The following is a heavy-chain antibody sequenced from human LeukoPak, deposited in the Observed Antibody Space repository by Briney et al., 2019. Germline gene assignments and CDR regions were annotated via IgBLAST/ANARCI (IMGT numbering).Heavy chain of an antibody. D-gene: IGHD3-10*01. J-gene: IGHJ5*02. Sequence: SETLSLTCAVYGGSFSGYYWSWIRQPPGKGLEWIGEINHSGSTNYNPSLKSRVTISVDTSKNQFSLKLGSVTAADTAVYYCARGRDQVRGVISWFDPWGQGTLVTVSS. CDR2: INHSGST. V-gene: IGHV4-34*01. CDR3: ARGRDQVRGVISWFDP. CDR1: GGSFSGYY.